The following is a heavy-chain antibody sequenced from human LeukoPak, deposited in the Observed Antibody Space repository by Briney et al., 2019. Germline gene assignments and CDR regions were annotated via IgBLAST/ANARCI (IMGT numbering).Heavy chain of an antibody. CDR1: GFTFSSYS. V-gene: IGHV3-21*01. CDR3: AQDSGSYGGAFDI. CDR2: ISSSSSYI. D-gene: IGHD1-26*01. Sequence: GGSLRLSCAASGFTFSSYSMNWVRQAPGKGLEWVSSISSSSSYIYYADSVKGRFTISRDNAKNSLYLQMNSLRAEDTAVYYCAQDSGSYGGAFDIWGQGTMVTVSS. J-gene: IGHJ3*02.